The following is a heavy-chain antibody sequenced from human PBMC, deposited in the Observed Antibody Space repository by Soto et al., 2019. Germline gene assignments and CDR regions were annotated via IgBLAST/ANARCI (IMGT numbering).Heavy chain of an antibody. J-gene: IGHJ6*03. CDR2: ISAYNGNT. D-gene: IGHD2-2*01. CDR1: GYTFTSYG. CDR3: ARVAIVVVPAASHYYYYYYMDV. Sequence: ASVKVSCKASGYTFTSYGISWVRQAPGQGLEWMGWISAYNGNTNYAQKLQGRVTMTTDTSTSTAYMELRSLRSDDTAVYYCARVAIVVVPAASHYYYYYYMDVWG. V-gene: IGHV1-18*01.